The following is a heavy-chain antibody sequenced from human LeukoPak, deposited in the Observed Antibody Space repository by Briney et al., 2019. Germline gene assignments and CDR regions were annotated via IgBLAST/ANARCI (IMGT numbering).Heavy chain of an antibody. CDR2: ISWNSGSI. Sequence: PGGSLRLSCAASGFTFDDYAMHWVRQAPGKGLEWVSGISWNSGSIGYADSVKGRFTISRDNAKNSLYLQMNSLRAEDTALYYCAKGRYCGGDCYTGAEYFQHWGQGTLVTVSS. CDR3: AKGRYCGGDCYTGAEYFQH. J-gene: IGHJ1*01. D-gene: IGHD2-21*02. CDR1: GFTFDDYA. V-gene: IGHV3-9*01.